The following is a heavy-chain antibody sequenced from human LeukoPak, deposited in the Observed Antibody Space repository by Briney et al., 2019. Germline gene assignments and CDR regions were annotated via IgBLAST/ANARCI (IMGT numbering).Heavy chain of an antibody. CDR1: GFTFSTYS. CDR2: ISSSGSSI. CDR3: ARERDYYDSSGYDYYFDY. D-gene: IGHD3-22*01. Sequence: GGSLRLSCAASGFTFSTYSMNWVRQAPGKGLEWVAYISSSGSSIYYADSVKGRFTISRDNAKNSLYLQMNSLRDEDTAVYYCARERDYYDSSGYDYYFDYWGQGTLVPVSS. V-gene: IGHV3-48*02. J-gene: IGHJ4*02.